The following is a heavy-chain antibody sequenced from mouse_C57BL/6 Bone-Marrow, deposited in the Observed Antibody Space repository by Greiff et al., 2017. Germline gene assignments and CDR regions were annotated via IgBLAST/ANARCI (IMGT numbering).Heavy chain of an antibody. CDR3: AIYYYGSSYHFDY. J-gene: IGHJ2*01. CDR2: IHPNSGST. V-gene: IGHV1-64*01. CDR1: GYTFTSYW. Sequence: VQLQQPGAELVKPGASVKLSCKASGYTFTSYWMHWVKQRPGQGLEWIGMIHPNSGSTNYNEKFKSKATLTVDKSSSTAYMQFSSLTSEDSAVYYCAIYYYGSSYHFDYWGQGTTLTVSS. D-gene: IGHD1-1*01.